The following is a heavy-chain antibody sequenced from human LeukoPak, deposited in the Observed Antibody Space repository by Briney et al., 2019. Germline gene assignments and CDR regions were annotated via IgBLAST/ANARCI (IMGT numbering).Heavy chain of an antibody. CDR1: GYTFTGYY. J-gene: IGHJ4*02. CDR2: INPNSGGT. CDR3: ARLYTLREWELRNDY. Sequence: GASVKVSCKASGYTFTGYYMHWVRQAPGQGLEWMGWINPNSGGTNYAQKFQGRVTMTRDTSISTAYMELSRLRSDDTAVYYCARLYTLREWELRNDYWGQGTLVTVSS. V-gene: IGHV1-2*02. D-gene: IGHD1-26*01.